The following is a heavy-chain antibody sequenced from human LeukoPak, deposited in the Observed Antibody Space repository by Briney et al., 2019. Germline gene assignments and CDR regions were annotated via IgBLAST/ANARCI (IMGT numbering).Heavy chain of an antibody. CDR3: ARDAPYTPGGDC. CDR1: GFSLSTYW. Sequence: GGSPRLSCAASGFSLSTYWMSWVRQAPGKGLEWVANIKQDGSKTYYVDSVKGRFTISRDNAKNSLYLQMNSLRAEDTAVYYCARDAPYTPGGDCWGQGSLVTVSS. V-gene: IGHV3-7*03. J-gene: IGHJ4*02. CDR2: IKQDGSKT. D-gene: IGHD2-2*02.